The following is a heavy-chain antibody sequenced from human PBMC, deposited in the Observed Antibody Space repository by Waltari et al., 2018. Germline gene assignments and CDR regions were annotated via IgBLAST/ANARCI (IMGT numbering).Heavy chain of an antibody. CDR1: GGSISSGSYY. CDR3: ARDLGYRSSWQGPHDAFDI. D-gene: IGHD6-13*01. J-gene: IGHJ3*02. Sequence: QVQLQESGPGLVKPSQTLSLTCTVSGGSISSGSYYWSWIRQPAGKGLEWIGRIYTSGSTNYNPSLKSRVTISVDTSKNQFSLKLSSVTAADTAVYYCARDLGYRSSWQGPHDAFDIWGQGTMVTVSS. V-gene: IGHV4-61*02. CDR2: IYTSGST.